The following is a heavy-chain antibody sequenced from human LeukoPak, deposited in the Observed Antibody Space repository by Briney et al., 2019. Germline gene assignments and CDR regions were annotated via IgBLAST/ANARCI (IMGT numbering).Heavy chain of an antibody. Sequence: APVKVSCKASGYTFTSYGISWVRQAPGQGLEWMGWISAYNGNTNYAQKLQGRVTMTTDTSTSTAYMELRSLRSDDTAVYYCAREPTYYYDSSGRDAFDIWGQGTMVTVSS. D-gene: IGHD3-22*01. J-gene: IGHJ3*02. CDR1: GYTFTSYG. CDR3: AREPTYYYDSSGRDAFDI. CDR2: ISAYNGNT. V-gene: IGHV1-18*01.